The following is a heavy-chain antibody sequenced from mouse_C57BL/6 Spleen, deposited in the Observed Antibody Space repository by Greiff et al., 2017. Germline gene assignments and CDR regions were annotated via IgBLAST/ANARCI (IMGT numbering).Heavy chain of an antibody. CDR1: GFSLTSYG. J-gene: IGHJ2*01. V-gene: IGHV2-2*01. CDR2: IWSGGST. CDR3: ARGGVTTPFYYFDY. Sequence: QVQLKQSGPGLVQPSQSLSITCTVSGFSLTSYGVHWVRQSPGKGLEWLGVIWSGGSTDYNAAFISRLSISKDNSKSQVFFKMNSLQADDTAIYYCARGGVTTPFYYFDYRGQGTTLTVSS. D-gene: IGHD2-5*01.